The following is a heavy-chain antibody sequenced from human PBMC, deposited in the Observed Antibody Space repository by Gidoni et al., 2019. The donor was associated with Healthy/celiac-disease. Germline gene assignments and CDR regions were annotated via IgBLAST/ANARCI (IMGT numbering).Heavy chain of an antibody. J-gene: IGHJ3*02. CDR2: IYYSGST. CDR3: ARVAAAGYPDAFDI. CDR1: GGSISSSSYY. V-gene: IGHV4-39*07. Sequence: QLQLQESGPGLVKPSETLSLTCTVSGGSISSSSYYWGWIRQPPGKGLEWIGSIYYSGSTYYNPSLKSRVTISVDTSKNQFSLKLSSVTAADTAVYYCARVAAAGYPDAFDIWGQGTMVTVSS. D-gene: IGHD6-13*01.